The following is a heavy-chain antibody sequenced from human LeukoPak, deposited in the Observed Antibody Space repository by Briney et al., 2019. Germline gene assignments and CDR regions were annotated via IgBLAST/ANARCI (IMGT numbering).Heavy chain of an antibody. V-gene: IGHV4-4*02. J-gene: IGHJ4*02. CDR1: GASISNPNW. Sequence: SETLSLTCTVSGASISNPNWWSWVRQPPGKGLEWIGEIYHSGSTNYNPSLKSRVTISVDKSKNQFSLKLSSVTAADTAVYYCARLLGYCSGGSCYSFDYWGLGTLVTVSP. D-gene: IGHD2-15*01. CDR2: IYHSGST. CDR3: ARLLGYCSGGSCYSFDY.